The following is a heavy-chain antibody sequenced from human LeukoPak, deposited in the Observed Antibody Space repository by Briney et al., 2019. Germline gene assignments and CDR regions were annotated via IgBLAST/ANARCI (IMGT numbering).Heavy chain of an antibody. J-gene: IGHJ4*02. D-gene: IGHD3-9*01. CDR2: INWNGGST. CDR3: ARVSDILTGYFATDY. CDR1: GFTFDDYG. Sequence: GGSLRLSCAASGFTFDDYGMSWVRRAPGKGLEWVSGINWNGGSTGYADSVKGRFTISRDNAKNSLYLQMNSLRAEDTALYYCARVSDILTGYFATDYWGQGTLVTVSS. V-gene: IGHV3-20*04.